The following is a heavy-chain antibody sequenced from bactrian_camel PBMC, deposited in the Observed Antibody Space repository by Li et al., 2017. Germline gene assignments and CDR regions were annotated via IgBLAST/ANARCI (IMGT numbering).Heavy chain of an antibody. J-gene: IGHJ4*01. CDR2: IATGSGNT. D-gene: IGHD3*01. Sequence: HVQLVESGGGSVQAGGSLRLSCLASGYSFSLVCMGWFRQAPGKEREGVARIATGSGNTYYADSVKGRFTISRDDAKDSLYLQMNSLKIEDTAVYYCALGSSRQATMTARGEGTQVTVS. CDR1: GYSFSLVC. V-gene: IGHV3S54*01.